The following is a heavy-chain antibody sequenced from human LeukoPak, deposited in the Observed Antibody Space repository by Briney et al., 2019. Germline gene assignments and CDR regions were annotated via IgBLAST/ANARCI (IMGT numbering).Heavy chain of an antibody. D-gene: IGHD3-3*01. CDR3: ARVGGVSSIGGDY. Sequence: GASLRLSCAASGFSFSRYWIHWVRQAPGTGPVWVSRIKSDGSTTKYADFVKGRFTISRDNAKNTLYLQMNSLRAEDTAVYYCARVGGVSSIGGDYWGQGTLVTVSS. V-gene: IGHV3-74*01. J-gene: IGHJ4*02. CDR2: IKSDGSTT. CDR1: GFSFSRYW.